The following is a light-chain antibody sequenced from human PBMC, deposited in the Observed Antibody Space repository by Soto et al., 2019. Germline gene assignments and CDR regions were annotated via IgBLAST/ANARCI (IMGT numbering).Light chain of an antibody. V-gene: IGLV2-18*02. J-gene: IGLJ1*01. Sequence: QSALTQPASVSGSPGQSITISCTGPSSDIGSYNRVSWYQQPPGTAPKLIIYEVNNRPSGVPDRFSGSKSGNTASLTLSGIQAEDEADYYCNSFTTSSTYVFGTGTKVTVL. CDR3: NSFTTSSTYV. CDR2: EVN. CDR1: SSDIGSYNR.